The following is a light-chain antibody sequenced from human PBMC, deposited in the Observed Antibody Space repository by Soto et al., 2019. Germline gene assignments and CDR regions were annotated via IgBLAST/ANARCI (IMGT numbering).Light chain of an antibody. V-gene: IGKV1-39*01. J-gene: IGKJ1*01. CDR3: QQSYSTTWT. Sequence: DIQITQSPASLSSSVVDRVTITCRASQGISTYLNWYLQKPGKAPKLLIYAASSLQSGVPSRFSGSGSETDFTLTISSLQPEDFATYSCQQSYSTTWTFGQGTKEDIK. CDR2: AAS. CDR1: QGISTY.